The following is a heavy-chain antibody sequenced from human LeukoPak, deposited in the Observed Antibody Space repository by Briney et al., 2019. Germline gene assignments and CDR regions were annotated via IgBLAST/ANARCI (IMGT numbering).Heavy chain of an antibody. J-gene: IGHJ4*02. CDR2: INANGGST. Sequence: PGGSLRLSCAASGFTFRNYAMNWVRQAPGKGLEWVSGINANGGSTYYADSVKGRFTISRDNSKNTLYLQMNSLRAEDTAVYYCYYYYDSSGANPRDYWSQGTLVTVSS. D-gene: IGHD3-22*01. V-gene: IGHV3-23*01. CDR1: GFTFRNYA. CDR3: YYYYDSSGANPRDY.